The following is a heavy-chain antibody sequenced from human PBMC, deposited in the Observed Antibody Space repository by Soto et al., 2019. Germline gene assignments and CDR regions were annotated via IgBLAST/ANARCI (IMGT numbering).Heavy chain of an antibody. V-gene: IGHV3-33*01. CDR1: GFTFSSYG. J-gene: IGHJ5*02. CDR2: IWYDGSNK. CDR3: ARKGYCSGGSCYWYNWFDP. D-gene: IGHD2-15*01. Sequence: QVQLVESGGGVVQPGRSLRLSCAASGFTFSSYGMHWVRQAPGKGLEWVAVIWYDGSNKYYADSVKGRFTISRDNSKNTLYLQMNSLRAEDTAVYYCARKGYCSGGSCYWYNWFDPWGQGTLVTVSS.